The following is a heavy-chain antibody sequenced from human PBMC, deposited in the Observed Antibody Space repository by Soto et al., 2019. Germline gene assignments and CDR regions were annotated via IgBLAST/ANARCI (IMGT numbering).Heavy chain of an antibody. J-gene: IGHJ4*02. CDR3: AKDAEDYGDFGIFDY. D-gene: IGHD4-17*01. Sequence: GGSLRLSCAASGFTFSSYGMHWVRQAPGKGLEWVAVISYDGSNKYYADSVKGRFTISRDNSKNTLYLQMNSLRAEDTAVYYCAKDAEDYGDFGIFDYWGQGTLVTVSS. CDR1: GFTFSSYG. CDR2: ISYDGSNK. V-gene: IGHV3-30*18.